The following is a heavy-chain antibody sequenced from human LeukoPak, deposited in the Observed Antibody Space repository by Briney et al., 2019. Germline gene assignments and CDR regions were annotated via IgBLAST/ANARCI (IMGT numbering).Heavy chain of an antibody. D-gene: IGHD3-16*01. Sequence: GGSLRLSCAASGLTFSSYSMSWVRQAPGKGLEWVANINQDGSEKNYVDSVKGRFTISRDNAKNSLYLQMNSLRAEDTAVYYCARHRLRTDVWGKGTTVTVSS. CDR3: ARHRLRTDV. V-gene: IGHV3-7*01. CDR2: INQDGSEK. J-gene: IGHJ6*04. CDR1: GLTFSSYS.